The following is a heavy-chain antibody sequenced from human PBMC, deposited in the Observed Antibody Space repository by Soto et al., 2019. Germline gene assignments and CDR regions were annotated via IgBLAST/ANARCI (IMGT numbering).Heavy chain of an antibody. V-gene: IGHV5-10-1*01. CDR1: GYHFISYW. CDR3: ARQNDYQLLSLDP. CDR2: IDPSDSYT. D-gene: IGHD2-2*01. J-gene: IGHJ5*02. Sequence: GESLKISCKGSGYHFISYWITWVRQMPGKGLEWMGTIDPSDSYTIYSPSFQGHVTISADRPTSTAYLQWSSLKASDTAKYFCARQNDYQLLSLDPWGQGTLVTVYS.